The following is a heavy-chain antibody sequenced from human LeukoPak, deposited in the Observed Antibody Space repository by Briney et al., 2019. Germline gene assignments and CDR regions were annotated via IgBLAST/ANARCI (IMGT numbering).Heavy chain of an antibody. CDR1: GFTFSSYW. CDR2: IKQDGSQK. CDR3: ARHYDSTAYSLDY. J-gene: IGHJ4*02. Sequence: GGSLRVSCAASGFTFSSYWMTWVRQAPGKGLEWVANIKQDGSQKFYLDSVKCRFTISRDNAKESLFLQMNSLRAEDTAVYYCARHYDSTAYSLDYWGQGTLVTVSS. V-gene: IGHV3-7*01. D-gene: IGHD3-22*01.